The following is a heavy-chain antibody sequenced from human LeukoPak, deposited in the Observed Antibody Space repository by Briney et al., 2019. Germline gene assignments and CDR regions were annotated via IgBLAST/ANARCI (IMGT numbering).Heavy chain of an antibody. CDR3: VRDRPNYHESNGHYYNRDGDH. Sequence: PGGSLRLSXAASGFTFEIYAMSWVRLAPGKGLQWVASMCGSAGCTFYADSVKGRFTISRDNSKNTLYLQMNGLRAEDTAIYYCVRDRPNYHESNGHYYNRDGDHWGQGTLVTVSS. J-gene: IGHJ5*02. CDR2: MCGSAGCT. V-gene: IGHV3-23*01. D-gene: IGHD3-10*02. CDR1: GFTFEIYA.